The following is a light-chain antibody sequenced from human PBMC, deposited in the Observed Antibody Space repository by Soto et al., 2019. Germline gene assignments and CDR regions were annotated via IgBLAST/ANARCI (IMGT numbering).Light chain of an antibody. CDR1: SSDVGGYNY. CDR3: CSYVRNSILYV. V-gene: IGLV2-11*01. CDR2: DVS. Sequence: QSALTQPRSVSGSPGQSVTISCTGTSSDVGGYNYVSWYQQHPGKAPKLMIYDVSKRPSGVPDRFSGSKSGNTASLTISGLQAEDEADYYCCSYVRNSILYVFGTGTKLTVL. J-gene: IGLJ1*01.